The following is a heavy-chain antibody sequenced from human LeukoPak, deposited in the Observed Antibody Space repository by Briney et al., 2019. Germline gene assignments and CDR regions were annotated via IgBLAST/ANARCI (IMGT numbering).Heavy chain of an antibody. V-gene: IGHV3-23*01. CDR3: AKERPQTTSFDY. CDR1: GFTFSTYP. J-gene: IGHJ4*02. CDR2: ISGSGGST. D-gene: IGHD2/OR15-2a*01. Sequence: PGGSLRLSCAASGFTFSTYPMNWVRQAPGKGLEWVSTISGSGGSTYYADSVKGRFTISRDNSKNTLYLRMNSLRAEDTAIYYCAKERPQTTSFDYWGQGTLVTVSS.